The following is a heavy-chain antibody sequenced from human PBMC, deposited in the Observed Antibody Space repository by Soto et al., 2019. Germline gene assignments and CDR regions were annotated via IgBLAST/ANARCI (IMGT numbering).Heavy chain of an antibody. J-gene: IGHJ4*02. V-gene: IGHV3-30*18. CDR2: ISYDGSNK. D-gene: IGHD3-9*01. Sequence: GGPLRLSCAASGFTFSSYGMHWVRQAPGKGLEWVAVISYDGSNKYYADSVKGRFTISRDNSKNTLYLQMNSLRAEDTAVYYCAKVDLMLLYFDCSFTQVEYCGQATLVTVS. CDR1: GFTFSSYG. CDR3: AKVDLMLLYFDCSFTQVEY.